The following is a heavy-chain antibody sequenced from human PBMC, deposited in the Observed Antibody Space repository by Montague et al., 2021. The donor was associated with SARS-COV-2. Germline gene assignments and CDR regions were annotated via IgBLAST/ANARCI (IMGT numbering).Heavy chain of an antibody. J-gene: IGHJ4*02. CDR1: GDSIGGYY. CDR3: ARGAPKLDSASYYNEDYLDV. Sequence: SETLSLTCTVSGDSIGGYYWSWIRQHPGKGLQWIGYIYYSGSTHYNTSLKSRVTISVDTSKNQFSLKLSSVTAAATAAYYCARGAPKLDSASYYNEDYLDVCGQGALVTVSS. CDR2: IYYSGST. V-gene: IGHV4-59*01. D-gene: IGHD3-10*01.